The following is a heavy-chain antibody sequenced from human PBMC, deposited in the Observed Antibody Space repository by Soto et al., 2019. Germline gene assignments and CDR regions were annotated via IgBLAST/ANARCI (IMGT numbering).Heavy chain of an antibody. V-gene: IGHV2-26*01. CDR2: IDSSGEK. D-gene: IGHD6-19*01. CDR3: ARRHFAVAVSPGFDP. CDR1: GLSITDSEMG. Sequence: QVTLKESGPVLVKPTETLTLRCTVSGLSITDSEMGVSWIRQPPGKALEWLAHIDSSGEKSYRTFLKSRLTISKDTSKSQIVLIMTNMDPADTATYYCARRHFAVAVSPGFDPWGQGILVTVSS. J-gene: IGHJ5*02.